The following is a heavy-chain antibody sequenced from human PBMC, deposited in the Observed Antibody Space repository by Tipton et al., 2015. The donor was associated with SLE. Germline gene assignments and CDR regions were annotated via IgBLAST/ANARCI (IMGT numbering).Heavy chain of an antibody. V-gene: IGHV3-20*04. Sequence: GSLRLSCAASGFIFDDYGMSWVRQVPGKGLEWVSGINWNGGSTGYPDSVKGRFIISRDNAENSLYLQMNSLRAEDTALYYCARIRGQNWRFRNFDVWGQGTMVTVSS. CDR1: GFIFDDYG. D-gene: IGHD3-3*01. CDR3: ARIRGQNWRFRNFDV. CDR2: INWNGGST. J-gene: IGHJ3*01.